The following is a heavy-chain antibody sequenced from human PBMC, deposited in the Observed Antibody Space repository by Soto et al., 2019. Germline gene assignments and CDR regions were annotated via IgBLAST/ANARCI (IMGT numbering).Heavy chain of an antibody. Sequence: PSETLSLTCDVSGGSIDNSHSFWGWVRQPPGRGLEFLATIYYSGSIYYSPSLKSRATISVDTSKNQISLNLTSVTAADTALYYCARHRINRGSWYWVDPWGQGTLVTVSS. D-gene: IGHD6-13*01. J-gene: IGHJ5*02. CDR3: ARHRINRGSWYWVDP. CDR1: GGSIDNSHSF. CDR2: IYYSGSI. V-gene: IGHV4-39*01.